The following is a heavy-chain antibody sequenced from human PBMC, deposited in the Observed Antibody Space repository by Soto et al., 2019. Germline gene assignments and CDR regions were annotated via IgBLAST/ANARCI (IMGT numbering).Heavy chain of an antibody. CDR2: ISWEGGSI. CDR3: PKDHDEDFGYDLDYFNY. Sequence: EVQLVESGGDLVQPGRSLRLSCSASGFTFNNYAMHWVRQAPGKGLEWVSGISWEGGSIGYADSVKGRFTISRDNANNSLYQEMNSLRSDDTALYYCPKDHDEDFGYDLDYFNYSGQGTLLTVSS. D-gene: IGHD5-12*01. J-gene: IGHJ4*02. V-gene: IGHV3-9*01. CDR1: GFTFNNYA.